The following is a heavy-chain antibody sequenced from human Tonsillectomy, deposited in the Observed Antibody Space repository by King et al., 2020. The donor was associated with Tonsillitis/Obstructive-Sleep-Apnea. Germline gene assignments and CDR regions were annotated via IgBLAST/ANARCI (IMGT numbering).Heavy chain of an antibody. J-gene: IGHJ5*02. D-gene: IGHD4-23*01. CDR2: ISSSSSYT. CDR1: GFTFSDYY. V-gene: IGHV3-11*05. Sequence: QLVQSGGGLVKPGGSLRLSCAASGFTFSDYYMSWIRQAPGKGLEWVSYISSSSSYTNYADSVKGRFTISRDNAKNSLYLQMNSLRAEDTAVYYCARVSTGDYGGNSDWFDPWGQGTLVTVSS. CDR3: ARVSTGDYGGNSDWFDP.